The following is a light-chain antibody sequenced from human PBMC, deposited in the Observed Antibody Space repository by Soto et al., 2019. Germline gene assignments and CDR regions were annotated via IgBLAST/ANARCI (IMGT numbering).Light chain of an antibody. Sequence: DIQMTQSPSALSAVVGDRVTITCRASRAIGDRLAWFQQTPGKAPRFLIQTASNLQGGVPSRFSGSGSGTEFILSINSLQPEDIGTYYCLQVYSFPRTFGQGTKVDIK. CDR2: TAS. CDR3: LQVYSFPRT. CDR1: RAIGDR. V-gene: IGKV1-12*01. J-gene: IGKJ1*01.